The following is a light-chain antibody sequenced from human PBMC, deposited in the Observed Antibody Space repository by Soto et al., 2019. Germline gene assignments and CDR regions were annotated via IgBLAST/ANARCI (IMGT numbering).Light chain of an antibody. Sequence: EIVLTQSPATLSLSPGKRATLSCRASQSISNSLAWYQHKPGQAPRLLIDDASNRATGIPARFSGSGSGTDFTLTISSLEPEDFAIYYCQHLRTFGQGTRVEIK. CDR1: QSISNS. CDR2: DAS. CDR3: QHLRT. V-gene: IGKV3-11*01. J-gene: IGKJ5*01.